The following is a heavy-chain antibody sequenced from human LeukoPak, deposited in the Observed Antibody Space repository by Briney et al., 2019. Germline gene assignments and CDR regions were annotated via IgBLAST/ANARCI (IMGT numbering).Heavy chain of an antibody. J-gene: IGHJ5*02. CDR2: IYTSGST. D-gene: IGHD6-25*01. CDR1: RGSISSYN. V-gene: IGHV4-4*09. Sequence: SETLSLTCTVSRGSISSYNWSWIRQPPGKGLEWIGYIYTSGSTNYNPSLKSRVTISVDTSNNQFSLKLSSVTAADTAVYYCARHSAINWFDPWGQGTLVTVSS. CDR3: ARHSAINWFDP.